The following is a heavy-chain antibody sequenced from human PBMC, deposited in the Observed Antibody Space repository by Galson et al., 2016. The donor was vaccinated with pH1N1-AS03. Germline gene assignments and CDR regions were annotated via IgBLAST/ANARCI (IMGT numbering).Heavy chain of an antibody. CDR3: AKDMKPDCVYDLDY. D-gene: IGHD5/OR15-5a*01. CDR2: IWGNGDST. Sequence: SLRLSCAASGFTFSTYSVNWVRQAPGKGLEWVSGIWGNGDSTYYADFVKGRFTISRDNSKNTLYLQMNSLRADDTHMYYCAKDMKPDCVYDLDYWGQGTLVTVSS. J-gene: IGHJ4*02. V-gene: IGHV3-23*01. CDR1: GFTFSTYS.